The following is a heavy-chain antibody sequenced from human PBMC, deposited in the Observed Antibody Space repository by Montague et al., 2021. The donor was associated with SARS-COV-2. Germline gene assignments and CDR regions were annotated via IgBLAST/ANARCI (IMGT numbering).Heavy chain of an antibody. CDR1: GGSISSSSNY. Sequence: SETLSLTCTVSGGSISSSSNYWGWIRQPPGKGLEWIGNIYYSGNTYYNPSLKSRVTISVDTSKNQFSLKLSSVTAADTAVYYCARLNFHITIFGVVSSRGFDYWGQGTLVTVSS. D-gene: IGHD3-3*01. J-gene: IGHJ4*02. CDR2: IYYSGNT. CDR3: ARLNFHITIFGVVSSRGFDY. V-gene: IGHV4-39*01.